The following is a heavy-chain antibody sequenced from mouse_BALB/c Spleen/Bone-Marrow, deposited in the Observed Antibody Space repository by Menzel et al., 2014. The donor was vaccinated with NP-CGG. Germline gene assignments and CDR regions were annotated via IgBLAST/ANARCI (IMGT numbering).Heavy chain of an antibody. D-gene: IGHD4-1*01. CDR2: ISSCGSYT. CDR1: GFAFSSYD. CDR3: ARPLTGAYFDY. V-gene: IGHV5-9*02. Sequence: EVKLVESGGGLVKPGGSLKLSCAASGFAFSSYDMSWVRQTPEKRLEWVATISSCGSYTYYPDSVKGRFTISRDNARNTLYLRMSSLRSEDTALYYCARPLTGAYFDYWGQGTTLTVSS. J-gene: IGHJ2*01.